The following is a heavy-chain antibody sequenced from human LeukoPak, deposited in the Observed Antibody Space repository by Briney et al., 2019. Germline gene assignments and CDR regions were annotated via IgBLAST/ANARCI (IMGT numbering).Heavy chain of an antibody. CDR1: GFTFSSYA. CDR2: ISGSGGST. D-gene: IGHD1-14*01. CDR3: VVVVEPPDSDGFDV. J-gene: IGHJ3*01. V-gene: IGHV3-23*01. Sequence: GGSLRLSCAASGFTFSSYAMSWVRQAPGKGLEWVSAISGSGGSTYYADSVKGRFTISRDNARNTLSLQMNSLTIEDTAVYYCVVVVEPPDSDGFDVWGQGTMITVSS.